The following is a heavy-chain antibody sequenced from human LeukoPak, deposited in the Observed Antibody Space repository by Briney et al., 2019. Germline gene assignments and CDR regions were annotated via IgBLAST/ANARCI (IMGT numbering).Heavy chain of an antibody. Sequence: ASVKVSCKASGFTFTSSAMQWVRQARGQRLEWIGWIVVGSGNTNYAQKFQERVTITRDMSTSTAYMGLSSLRSEDTAVYYCAAEYNFGSRDLYYYGMDVWGQGTTVTVSS. CDR1: GFTFTSSA. V-gene: IGHV1-58*02. J-gene: IGHJ6*02. CDR2: IVVGSGNT. CDR3: AAEYNFGSRDLYYYGMDV. D-gene: IGHD1-20*01.